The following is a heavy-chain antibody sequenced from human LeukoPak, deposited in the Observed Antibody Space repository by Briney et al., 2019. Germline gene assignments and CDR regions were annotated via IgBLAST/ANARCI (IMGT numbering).Heavy chain of an antibody. CDR3: ATSLAGGEY. Sequence: PGGSLSPSVAPPGFPSRAYYLGWSRKAPGKGLEWVSYISSSGSTIYYADSVKGRFTISRDNAKNSLYLQMNSLRAEDTAVYYCATSLAGGEYWGQGTLVTVSS. D-gene: IGHD3-16*01. V-gene: IGHV3-11*04. J-gene: IGHJ4*02. CDR2: ISSSGSTI. CDR1: GFPSRAYY.